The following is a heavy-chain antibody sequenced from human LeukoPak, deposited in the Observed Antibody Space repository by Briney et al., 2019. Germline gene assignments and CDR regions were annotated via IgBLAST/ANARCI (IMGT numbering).Heavy chain of an antibody. J-gene: IGHJ6*03. CDR1: GFTFSSYW. CDR3: ARAATVVTLYYYYYMDV. V-gene: IGHV3-21*01. CDR2: ISSSSSYI. Sequence: GGSLRLSCAASGFTFSSYWMSWVRQAPGKGLEWVSSISSSSSYIYYADSVKGRFTISRDNAKNSLYLQMNSLRAEDTAVYYCARAATVVTLYYYYYMDVWGKGTTVTVSS. D-gene: IGHD4-23*01.